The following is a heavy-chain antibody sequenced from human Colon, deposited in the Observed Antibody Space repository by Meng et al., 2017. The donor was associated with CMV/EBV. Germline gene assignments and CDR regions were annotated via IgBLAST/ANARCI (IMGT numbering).Heavy chain of an antibody. D-gene: IGHD2/OR15-2a*01. V-gene: IGHV3-23*01. CDR1: GVTFSDSV. CDR2: ISSRGDKR. Sequence: GESLKISCVVSGVTFSDSVMSWVRQAPGKGLEWVAAISSRGDKRDYADSVKGRFTNSRDNFRNTVILQMSSMKVEDTAVYYCARGQFLHYFDDWGRGTLVTVSS. J-gene: IGHJ4*02. CDR3: ARGQFLHYFDD.